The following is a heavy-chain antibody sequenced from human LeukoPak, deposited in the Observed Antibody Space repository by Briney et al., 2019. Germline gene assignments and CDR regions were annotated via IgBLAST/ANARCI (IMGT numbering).Heavy chain of an antibody. J-gene: IGHJ5*02. CDR3: AKDGIVDTAMVNWSDP. CDR2: ISGSGGST. D-gene: IGHD5-18*01. Sequence: PGGSLRLSCAASGFTFSSYAMSWVRQAPGKGLEWVSAISGSGGSTYYADSVKGRFTISRDNSKNTLYLQMNSLRAEDTAVYYCAKDGIVDTAMVNWSDPWGQGTLVTVSS. CDR1: GFTFSSYA. V-gene: IGHV3-23*01.